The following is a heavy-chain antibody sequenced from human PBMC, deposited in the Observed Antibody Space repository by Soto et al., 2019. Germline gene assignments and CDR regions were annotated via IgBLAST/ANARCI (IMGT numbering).Heavy chain of an antibody. V-gene: IGHV3-73*01. CDR3: THSLCRIGEAVARDYYYYGKEV. CDR1: GVTFRGSG. D-gene: IGHD6-19*01. CDR2: IRSNASSYAT. J-gene: IGHJ6*02. Sequence: VGYLRVSCAVSGVTFRGSGMHWVLQASVKGLEWVGRIRSNASSYATAYAASVKVRFIISRDDSKNTAYLQMNSLKTEDTAVYYCTHSLCRIGEAVARDYYYYGKEVRGQGTTVSVS.